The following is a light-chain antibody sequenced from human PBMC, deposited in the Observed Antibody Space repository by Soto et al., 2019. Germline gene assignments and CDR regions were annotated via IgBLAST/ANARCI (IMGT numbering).Light chain of an antibody. J-gene: IGKJ1*01. CDR3: QQYDNWPWT. Sequence: EIVLTQSPGTLSLSPGERATLSCRASQSVGSNSLAWYQQKPGQAPRLLIYGASSRASGIPDRFSGSGSGTDFTLTISSLQSEDFAVYYCQQYDNWPWTFGQGTKVDIK. CDR1: QSVGSNS. V-gene: IGKV3-20*01. CDR2: GAS.